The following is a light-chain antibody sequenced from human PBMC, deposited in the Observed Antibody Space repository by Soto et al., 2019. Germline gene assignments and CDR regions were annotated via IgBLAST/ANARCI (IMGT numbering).Light chain of an antibody. Sequence: DIHMTQSPSTLSASVVDIVTITFLASQNIRNWLAWYQQKPVKAPNPLIYDASSLKSGVPARFSGSGSGTEFTLTISSLQTDDFATYYCQQYNTYSTFGQGTRLEIK. CDR2: DAS. CDR3: QQYNTYST. CDR1: QNIRNW. J-gene: IGKJ5*01. V-gene: IGKV1-5*01.